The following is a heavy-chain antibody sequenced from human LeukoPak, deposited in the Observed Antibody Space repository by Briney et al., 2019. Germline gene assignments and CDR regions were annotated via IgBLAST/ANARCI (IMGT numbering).Heavy chain of an antibody. CDR3: ARAGAPMVTPYYFDY. Sequence: ASVKVSCKASGGTFSSYAISWVRQAPGQGLEWMGWISAYNGNTNYAQKLQGRVTMTTDTSTSTAYMELSSLRSEDTAVYYCARAGAPMVTPYYFDYWGQGTLVTVSS. CDR1: GGTFSSYA. J-gene: IGHJ4*02. CDR2: ISAYNGNT. V-gene: IGHV1-18*01. D-gene: IGHD5-18*01.